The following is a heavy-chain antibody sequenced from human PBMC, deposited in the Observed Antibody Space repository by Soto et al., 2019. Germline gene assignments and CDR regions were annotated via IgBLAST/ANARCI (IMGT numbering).Heavy chain of an antibody. CDR3: AKDRQPTVYKGMDV. Sequence: GGSLRLSCAASGFTFTSYAMSWVRQAPGKGLEWVSAISWSGDITNYADSVKGRFTISRDNSKNTVYLQMDSLRAEDTAVYYCAKDRQPTVYKGMDVWGQGTAVTVSS. CDR1: GFTFTSYA. CDR2: ISWSGDIT. D-gene: IGHD1-1*01. J-gene: IGHJ6*02. V-gene: IGHV3-23*01.